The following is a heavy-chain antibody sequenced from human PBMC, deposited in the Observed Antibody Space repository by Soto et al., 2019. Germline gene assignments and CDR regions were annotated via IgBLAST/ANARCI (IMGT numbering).Heavy chain of an antibody. CDR3: ARDRGGYDRYYYYGMDV. V-gene: IGHV1-18*04. CDR2: IIAYNGNT. J-gene: IGHJ6*02. CDR1: GCTFSSYG. D-gene: IGHD5-12*01. Sequence: QVQLVQSGAEVKKPGASVKVSCKASGCTFSSYGISWVRQAPGQGLEWMGWIIAYNGNTNYAQKLQGRVTMTTDTTTSTYYMERRLRRDDATAVYYSARDRGGYDRYYYYGMDVWGQGTTVTVSS.